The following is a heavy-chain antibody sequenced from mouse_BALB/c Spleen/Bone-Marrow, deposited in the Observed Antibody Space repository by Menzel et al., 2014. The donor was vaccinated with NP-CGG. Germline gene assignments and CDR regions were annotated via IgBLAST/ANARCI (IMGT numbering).Heavy chain of an antibody. V-gene: IGHV2-9*02. D-gene: IGHD2-12*01. CDR1: GFSLTNFG. CDR2: IWAGGAT. J-gene: IGHJ4*01. Sequence: QVQLQQSGPGLVAPSQSLSIPCTVSGFSLTNFGFHWVRQPPGKGLEWLGIIWAGGATDYHSALMSRLIISKDNSKSQVFLKMNSLQTDDTAMYYCARVLRRSQDAMDYWGQGTSVTVSS. CDR3: ARVLRRSQDAMDY.